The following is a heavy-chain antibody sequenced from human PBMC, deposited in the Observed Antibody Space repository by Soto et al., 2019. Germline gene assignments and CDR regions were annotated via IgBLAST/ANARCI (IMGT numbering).Heavy chain of an antibody. CDR1: GGSVSSANYY. D-gene: IGHD1-26*01. J-gene: IGHJ5*02. V-gene: IGHV4-61*03. CDR3: ARESIVGRTGGSGFDP. Sequence: QVQLQESGPGLVKPSETLSLTCTVSGGSVSSANYYWSWIRQPPGKGLEWIGYIYYSGNINYHPSPPSLVTMSVDTGKNHFSLKLNSVTAADTAVYYCARESIVGRTGGSGFDPWGQGTLVTVSS. CDR2: IYYSGNI.